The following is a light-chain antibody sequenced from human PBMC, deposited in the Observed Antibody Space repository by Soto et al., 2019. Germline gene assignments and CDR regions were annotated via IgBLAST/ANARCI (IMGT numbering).Light chain of an antibody. CDR2: GTS. CDR1: QNVGSRY. CDR3: QQYGSSPRT. Sequence: EIVLTQSPGTLWLSPGERATLSCRTSQNVGSRYLAWYQQKPGQAPRLLIYGTSNRATGIPDRFSGSGSGTDFSLTISSLEPGDLAVYYCQQYGSSPRTFGQGTNVEIK. J-gene: IGKJ1*01. V-gene: IGKV3-20*01.